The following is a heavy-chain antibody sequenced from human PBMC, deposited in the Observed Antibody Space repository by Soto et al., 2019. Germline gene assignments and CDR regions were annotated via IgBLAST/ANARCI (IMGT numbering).Heavy chain of an antibody. V-gene: IGHV1-69*02. D-gene: IGHD4-4*01. J-gene: IGHJ5*02. CDR1: FSTITNYT. CDR3: ARVRATVTTFGNETAERGWFSP. Sequence: GSSLMPSSNYPFSTITNYTRTSLIQSPSQKLKWMARIIPILGIANYAQKFQGRVTITADKSTSTAYMELSSLRSEDTAVYYCARVRATVTTFGNETAERGWFSPWGQGTLVSVSS. CDR2: IIPILGIA.